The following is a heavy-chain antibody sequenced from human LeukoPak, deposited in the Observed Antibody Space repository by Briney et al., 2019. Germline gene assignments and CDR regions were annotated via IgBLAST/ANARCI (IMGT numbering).Heavy chain of an antibody. CDR3: ARGGYSYGPYYFDY. V-gene: IGHV1-69*13. J-gene: IGHJ4*02. Sequence: GASVKVSCKASGGTFSSYAISWVRQAPGQGLEWMGGIIPIFGTANYAQKFQGRVTITADESTSTAYMELSSLRSEDTAVYYRARGGYSYGPYYFDYWGQGTLVTVSS. CDR1: GGTFSSYA. CDR2: IIPIFGTA. D-gene: IGHD5-18*01.